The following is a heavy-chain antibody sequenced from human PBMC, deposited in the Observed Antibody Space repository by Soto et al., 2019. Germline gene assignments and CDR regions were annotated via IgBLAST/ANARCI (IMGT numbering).Heavy chain of an antibody. CDR2: INSDGSST. J-gene: IGHJ6*02. CDR3: ARVRRLSGSYCAGHYYYGMDV. V-gene: IGHV3-74*01. CDR1: GFTFSSYW. Sequence: PGGSLRLSCAASGFTFSSYWMHWVRQAPGKGLVWVSRINSDGSSTSYADSVKGRFTISRDNAKNTLYLQMNSLRAEDTAVYYCARVRRLSGSYCAGHYYYGMDVWGQGTTVTVS. D-gene: IGHD1-26*01.